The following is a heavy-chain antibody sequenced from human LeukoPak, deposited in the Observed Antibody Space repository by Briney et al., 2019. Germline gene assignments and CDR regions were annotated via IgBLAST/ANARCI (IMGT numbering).Heavy chain of an antibody. CDR1: GGTFSSYA. D-gene: IGHD1-26*01. J-gene: IGHJ4*02. V-gene: IGHV1-69*06. CDR3: ARGGATGHYFDY. CDR2: IIPIFGTA. Sequence: ASVKVSCKASGGTFSSYAISWVRQAPGQGLEWMGGIIPIFGTANYAQKFQGRVTITADKSTSTAYMELSSLRSEDTAVYYCARGGATGHYFDYWGQGTLVTVSS.